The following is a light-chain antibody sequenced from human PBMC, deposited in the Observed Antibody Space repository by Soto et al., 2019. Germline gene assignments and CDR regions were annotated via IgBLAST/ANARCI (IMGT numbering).Light chain of an antibody. J-gene: IGLJ3*02. V-gene: IGLV1-36*01. CDR2: YDD. CDR3: PSWADTLSGVV. CDR1: TSNIGNNA. Sequence: QSVLTQPPSVSGAPGQRVTISCSGSTSNIGNNAVNWYQQLPGKAPRALIYYDDLLPTGVSKRFSGSKSGTSVSLAISGLQSDDEADYYCPSWADTLSGVVFGGGTKLTVL.